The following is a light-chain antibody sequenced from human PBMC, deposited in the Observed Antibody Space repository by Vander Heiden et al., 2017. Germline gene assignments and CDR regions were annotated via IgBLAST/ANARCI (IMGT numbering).Light chain of an antibody. CDR2: WAS. V-gene: IGKV4-1*01. Sequence: DIVMTQSSDSLASALGERATINCKPSQSGLYSSNNRNYLAWYQQKPGQPPKLLIYWASTRESGVPDRFSGSGSGTDFTLTISSLQAEDVAVYYCQQYYSTPLTFGGGTKVEIK. CDR1: QSGLYSSNNRNY. J-gene: IGKJ4*01. CDR3: QQYYSTPLT.